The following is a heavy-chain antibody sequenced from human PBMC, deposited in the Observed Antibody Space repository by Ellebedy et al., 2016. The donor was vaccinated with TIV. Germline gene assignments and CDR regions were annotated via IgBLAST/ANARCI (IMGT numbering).Heavy chain of an antibody. CDR3: ARDNRLGDY. J-gene: IGHJ4*02. Sequence: GESLKISCAASGFTFNTYSMNWVRQAPGKGLEWVSFISSSGSPIYYADSVKGRFTISRDNAKNSLYLQMNSLRVEDTAVYYCARDNRLGDYWGQGTPVTVSS. CDR2: ISSSGSPI. D-gene: IGHD7-27*01. CDR1: GFTFNTYS. V-gene: IGHV3-48*04.